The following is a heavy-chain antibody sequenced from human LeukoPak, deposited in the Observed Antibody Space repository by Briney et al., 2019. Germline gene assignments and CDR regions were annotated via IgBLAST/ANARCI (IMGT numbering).Heavy chain of an antibody. J-gene: IGHJ4*02. V-gene: IGHV4-4*07. CDR3: ARALGYCSGGSCYDY. Sequence: SETLSLTCTVSGGSISSNYWSWIRQPAGKGLEWIGRVYTSGSTNYNPSLKSRVTISVDTSKNQFSLKLSSVTAADTAVYYCARALGYCSGGSCYDYWGQGTLVTVSS. CDR2: VYTSGST. CDR1: GGSISSNY. D-gene: IGHD2-15*01.